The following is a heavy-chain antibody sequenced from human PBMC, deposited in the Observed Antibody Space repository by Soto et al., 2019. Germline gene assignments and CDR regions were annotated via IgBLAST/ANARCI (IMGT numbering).Heavy chain of an antibody. J-gene: IGHJ5*02. CDR3: ARDKYDILTGYYDDNWFDP. Sequence: GVSLRLACAASGFTFSSYAMSWVRQAQGKGLEWVSAISGSGGSTYYADSVKGRFTISGDNSKNTLYLQMNSLGAEDTAVYYCARDKYDILTGYYDDNWFDPWGQGTLVTVSS. V-gene: IGHV3-23*01. D-gene: IGHD3-9*01. CDR1: GFTFSSYA. CDR2: ISGSGGST.